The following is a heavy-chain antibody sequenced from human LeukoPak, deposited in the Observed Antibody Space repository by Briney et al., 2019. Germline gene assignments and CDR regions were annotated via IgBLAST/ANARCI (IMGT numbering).Heavy chain of an antibody. V-gene: IGHV5-51*01. CDR2: IYPGDSEI. J-gene: IGHJ4*02. D-gene: IGHD3/OR15-3a*01. CDR1: GYSLTNYW. Sequence: PGESLKISCKSPGYSLTNYWIGWVRQMPGKGLEWMGIIYPGDSEIRYSPSFQGQVTISADKSISTAYLQWSSLKASDTAMYYCTRSVGHLWTDYWGQGTLVTVSS. CDR3: TRSVGHLWTDY.